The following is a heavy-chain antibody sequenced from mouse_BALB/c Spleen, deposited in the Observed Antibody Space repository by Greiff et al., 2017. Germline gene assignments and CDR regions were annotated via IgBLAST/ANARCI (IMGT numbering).Heavy chain of an antibody. J-gene: IGHJ2*01. CDR3: ARVATVVATNFDY. Sequence: EVMLVESGGGLVKPGGSLKLSCAASGFTFSSYAMSWVRQSPEKRLEWVAEISSGGSYTYYPDTVTGRFTISRDNAKNTLYLEMSSLRSEDTAMYYCARVATVVATNFDYWGQGTTLTVSS. V-gene: IGHV5-9-4*01. D-gene: IGHD1-1*01. CDR2: ISSGGSYT. CDR1: GFTFSSYA.